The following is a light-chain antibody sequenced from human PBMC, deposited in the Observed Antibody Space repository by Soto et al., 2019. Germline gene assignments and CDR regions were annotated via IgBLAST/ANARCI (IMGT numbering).Light chain of an antibody. CDR1: SSDVGGYNY. V-gene: IGLV2-8*01. CDR3: SSYAGSNNLV. J-gene: IGLJ2*01. CDR2: EVS. Sequence: QSALTQPPSASGSPGQSVTISCTGTSSDVGGYNYVSWYQQHPGKAPKLMIYEVSKRPSGVPDGFSGSKSVNTDSLTVSGLQTEDEADYYCSSYAGSNNLVFGGGTKLTVL.